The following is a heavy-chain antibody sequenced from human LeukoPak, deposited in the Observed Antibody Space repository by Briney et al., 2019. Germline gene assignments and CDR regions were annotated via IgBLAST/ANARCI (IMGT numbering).Heavy chain of an antibody. D-gene: IGHD1-26*01. J-gene: IGHJ4*02. CDR3: ASGPEWEPYYFDY. V-gene: IGHV3-30-3*01. Sequence: GRSLRLSCAASGSTFSSYAMHWVRQAPGKGLEWVAVISYDGSSKNYADSVKGRFTISRDNSKNTLYLQMNSLRAEDTAVYYCASGPEWEPYYFDYWGQGTLVTVSS. CDR1: GSTFSSYA. CDR2: ISYDGSSK.